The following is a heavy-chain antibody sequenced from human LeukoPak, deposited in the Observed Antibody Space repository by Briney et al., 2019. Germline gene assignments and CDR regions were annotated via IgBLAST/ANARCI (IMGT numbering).Heavy chain of an antibody. CDR3: ASQARGYCSGGSCYSTSNWFDP. V-gene: IGHV4-59*08. CDR2: IYYSGST. Sequence: SETLSLTCAVYGGSFSSYYWSWIRQPPGKGLEWIGYIYYSGSTNYNPSLKSRVTISVDTSKNQFSLKLSSVTAADTAVYYCASQARGYCSGGSCYSTSNWFDPWGQGTLVTVSS. D-gene: IGHD2-15*01. CDR1: GGSFSSYY. J-gene: IGHJ5*02.